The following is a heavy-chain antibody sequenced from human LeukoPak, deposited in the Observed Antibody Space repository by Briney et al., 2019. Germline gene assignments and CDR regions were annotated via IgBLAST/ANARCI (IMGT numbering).Heavy chain of an antibody. J-gene: IGHJ4*02. D-gene: IGHD3-10*01. CDR3: ARVPLTMVRGVIDY. Sequence: SETLSLTCTVSGFSISSYYWSWFRQPPGKGLEWIGYIYYSGSTNYNPSLKSRVTISVDTSKNQFSLKLSSVTAADTAVYYCARVPLTMVRGVIDYWGQGTLVTVSS. CDR1: GFSISSYY. CDR2: IYYSGST. V-gene: IGHV4-59*01.